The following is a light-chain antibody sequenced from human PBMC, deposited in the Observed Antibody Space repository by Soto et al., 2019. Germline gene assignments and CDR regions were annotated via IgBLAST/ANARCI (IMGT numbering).Light chain of an antibody. CDR3: QKYNNYWN. Sequence: DIQMTQSPSTLSASVGDRVTITCRASQSISYWLAWYQQKPGKAPNLLIYKASSLESGVPSRFSGSGSGTEFTLTISSLQPDDFATYYCQKYNNYWNFGQGTKVEIK. J-gene: IGKJ1*01. V-gene: IGKV1-5*03. CDR2: KAS. CDR1: QSISYW.